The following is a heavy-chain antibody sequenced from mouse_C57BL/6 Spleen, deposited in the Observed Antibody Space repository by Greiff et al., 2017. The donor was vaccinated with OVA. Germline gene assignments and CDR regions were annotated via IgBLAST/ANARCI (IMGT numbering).Heavy chain of an antibody. CDR3: ARDAFED. V-gene: IGHV5-4*01. CDR1: GFTFSGYD. Sequence: EVKLVESGGGLVKPGGSLKLSCAASGFTFSGYDMSWVRQTPEKRLEWVATISDGGSYTSYPDNVKGRFTLSSDNAKNNLYLQKRHLKSDNTAMCYCARDAFEDWGTGATVTVAT. J-gene: IGHJ2*01. CDR2: ISDGGSYT.